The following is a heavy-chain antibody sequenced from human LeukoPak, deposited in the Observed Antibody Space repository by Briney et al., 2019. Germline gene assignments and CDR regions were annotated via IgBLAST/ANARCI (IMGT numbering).Heavy chain of an antibody. Sequence: PGGSLRLSCAASGFTFSSYSMNWVRQAPGKGLEWVSYISSSSSTIYYADSVKGRFAISRDNAKNSLYLQMNSLRAEDTAVYYCARDHRIVGATRLECYFDYWGQGTLVTVSS. CDR3: ARDHRIVGATRLECYFDY. CDR1: GFTFSSYS. D-gene: IGHD1-26*01. V-gene: IGHV3-48*01. J-gene: IGHJ4*02. CDR2: ISSSSSTI.